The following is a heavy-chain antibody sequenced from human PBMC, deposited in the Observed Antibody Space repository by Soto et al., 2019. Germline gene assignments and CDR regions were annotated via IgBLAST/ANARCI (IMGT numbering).Heavy chain of an antibody. Sequence: ASVKVSCKASGGTFSSYTISWVRQAPGQGLEWMGRIIPILGIANYAQKFQGRVTITADKSTSTAYMELSSLRSEDTAVYYCARDRGYCSSTSCRSLAYFDYWGQGTLVTVSS. D-gene: IGHD2-2*01. J-gene: IGHJ4*02. CDR2: IIPILGIA. V-gene: IGHV1-69*04. CDR1: GGTFSSYT. CDR3: ARDRGYCSSTSCRSLAYFDY.